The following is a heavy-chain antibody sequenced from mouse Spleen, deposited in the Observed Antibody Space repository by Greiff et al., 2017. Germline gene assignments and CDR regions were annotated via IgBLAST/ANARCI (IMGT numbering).Heavy chain of an antibody. V-gene: IGHV2-2*01. D-gene: IGHD2-3*01. CDR3: ARKGYDGYYGAMDY. J-gene: IGHJ4*01. CDR1: GFSLTSYG. Sequence: VQLVESGPGLVQPSQSLSITCTVSGFSLTSYGVHWVRQSPGKGLEWLGVIWSGGSTDYNAAFISRLSISKDNSKSQVFFKMNSLQADDTAIYYCARKGYDGYYGAMDYWGQGTSVTVSS. CDR2: IWSGGST.